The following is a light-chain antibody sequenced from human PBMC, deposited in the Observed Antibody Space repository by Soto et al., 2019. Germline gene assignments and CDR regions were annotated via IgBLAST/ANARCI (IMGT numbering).Light chain of an antibody. Sequence: QSALTQPASVSGSPGQSITISCTGSGRDIGAYDYVSWYQQHPGKAPKLLIYGVKNRPSGVSYRFSASKSAFTASLTISGLQAEDEADYYCSSFRSSSTLYVFGTGTKVTVL. V-gene: IGLV2-14*01. CDR2: GVK. J-gene: IGLJ1*01. CDR3: SSFRSSSTLYV. CDR1: GRDIGAYDY.